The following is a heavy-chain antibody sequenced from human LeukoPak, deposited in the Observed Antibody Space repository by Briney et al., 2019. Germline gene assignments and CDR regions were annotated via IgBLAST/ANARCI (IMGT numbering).Heavy chain of an antibody. Sequence: SETLSLTCTVSGGPISSDYWSWIRQPPGKGLEWIGYIYYSGSTYYNPSLKSRVTISVDTSKTQFSLKLSSVTAADTAVYYCARRFDPYGLDVWGQGTTVTVSS. CDR3: ARRFDPYGLDV. CDR1: GGPISSDY. CDR2: IYYSGST. J-gene: IGHJ6*02. V-gene: IGHV4-59*08.